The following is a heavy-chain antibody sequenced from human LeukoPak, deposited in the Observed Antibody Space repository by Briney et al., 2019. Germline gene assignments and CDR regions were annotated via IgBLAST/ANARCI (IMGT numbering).Heavy chain of an antibody. CDR2: KYYSGSA. D-gene: IGHD2-2*01. J-gene: IGHJ3*02. Sequence: SETLSLTCNVSGISISDGRYYWAWIRQRPGRGVEWIGYKYYSGSAKYNPSLKSRLTISIDTPENQFSLHLNSVTAADTAIYYCATPYCSSLSCLDVFNIWGQGRMVTVSS. CDR1: GISISDGRYY. V-gene: IGHV4-31*03. CDR3: ATPYCSSLSCLDVFNI.